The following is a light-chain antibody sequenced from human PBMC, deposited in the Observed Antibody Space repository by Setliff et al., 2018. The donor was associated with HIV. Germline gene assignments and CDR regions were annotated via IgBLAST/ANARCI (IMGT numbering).Light chain of an antibody. CDR3: CSYAGSTTSYV. J-gene: IGLJ1*01. Sequence: QSALTQPRSVSGSPGQSVTISCAGISSDVGGYKHVSWYQQHPGKAPKLMIYEVSKRPSGVSNRFSGSKSGNTASLTISGLQADDETDYYCCSYAGSTTSYVFGTGTKV. V-gene: IGLV2-23*02. CDR1: SSDVGGYKH. CDR2: EVS.